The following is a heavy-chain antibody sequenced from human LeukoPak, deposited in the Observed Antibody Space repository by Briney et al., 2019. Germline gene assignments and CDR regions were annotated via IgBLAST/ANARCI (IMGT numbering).Heavy chain of an antibody. V-gene: IGHV3-7*04. D-gene: IGHD3-3*01. J-gene: IGHJ6*02. CDR3: ARVDSTIYYYYGMDV. Sequence: GGSLRLSCAASGFTFSNYGMHWVRQAPGKGLEWVANIKQDGSEKYYVDSVKGRFTISRDNAKNSLYLQMNSLRAEDTAVYYCARVDSTIYYYYGMDVWGQGTTVTVSS. CDR1: GFTFSNYG. CDR2: IKQDGSEK.